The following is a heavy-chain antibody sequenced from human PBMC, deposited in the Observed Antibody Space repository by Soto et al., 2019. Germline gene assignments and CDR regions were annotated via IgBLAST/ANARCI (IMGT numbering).Heavy chain of an antibody. Sequence: GGSLRLSCVASGFTFSNYWMTWVRQAPGKGLERVATIKQDGNKKYYIDSVKGRFTISRDNAKNSLFLLMNSLRDEDTAVYYCARESRFLEWLSLNWFDPWGRGTLVTVSS. CDR1: GFTFSNYW. CDR3: ARESRFLEWLSLNWFDP. V-gene: IGHV3-7*01. J-gene: IGHJ5*02. D-gene: IGHD3-3*01. CDR2: IKQDGNKK.